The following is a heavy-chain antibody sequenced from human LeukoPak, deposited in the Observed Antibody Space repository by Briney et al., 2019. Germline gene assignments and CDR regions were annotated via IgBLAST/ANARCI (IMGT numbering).Heavy chain of an antibody. CDR2: ISGSGGST. D-gene: IGHD2-15*01. CDR1: GFTFSSYA. Sequence: GSLRLSCAASGFTFSSYAMSWVRQAPGKGLEWVSAISGSGGSTYYADSVKGRFTISRDNSKNTLYLQMNSLRAEDTAVYYCARESPYCSGGSCYSRWFDPWGQGTLVTVSS. V-gene: IGHV3-23*01. J-gene: IGHJ5*02. CDR3: ARESPYCSGGSCYSRWFDP.